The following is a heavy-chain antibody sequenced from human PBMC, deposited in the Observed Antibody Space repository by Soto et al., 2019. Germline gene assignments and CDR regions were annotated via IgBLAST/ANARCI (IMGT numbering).Heavy chain of an antibody. D-gene: IGHD1-26*01. CDR3: AKDKAELLWELQQRENPTRDY. J-gene: IGHJ4*02. CDR2: ISGSGGST. Sequence: EVQLLESGGGLVQPGGSLRLSCAASGFTFSSYAMSWVRQAPGKGLEWVSAISGSGGSTYYADSVKGRFTISRDNSKNTLYLQMNSLRAEDTAVYYCAKDKAELLWELQQRENPTRDYWGQGTLVTVSS. V-gene: IGHV3-23*01. CDR1: GFTFSSYA.